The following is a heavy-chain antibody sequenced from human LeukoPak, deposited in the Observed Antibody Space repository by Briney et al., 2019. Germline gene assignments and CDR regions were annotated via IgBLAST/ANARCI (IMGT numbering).Heavy chain of an antibody. J-gene: IGHJ3*02. Sequence: KSSETLSLTCIVSGGSISSYYWSWIRQPPGKGLEWIGYIYYSGSTNYNPSLKSRVTISVDTSKNQFSLKLSSVTAADTAVYYCARSSFLWVITSAFDIWGQGTMVTVSS. CDR1: GGSISSYY. D-gene: IGHD3-22*01. CDR2: IYYSGST. CDR3: ARSSFLWVITSAFDI. V-gene: IGHV4-59*12.